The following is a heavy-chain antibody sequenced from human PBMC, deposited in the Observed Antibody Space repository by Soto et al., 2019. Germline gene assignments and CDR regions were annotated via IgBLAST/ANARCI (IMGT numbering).Heavy chain of an antibody. CDR3: AGRITVAGTLAY. V-gene: IGHV3-23*01. J-gene: IGHJ4*02. Sequence: DVQLFESGGGLVQPGGSLRLSCAASGLSFSTYAMSWVRQAPGEGLEWVSAISGSGGSTFYADSVKGRFTISRDSSKSTLFLQMNSLRVDDTAVYYCAGRITVAGTLAYWGQGTLVTVSS. CDR1: GLSFSTYA. D-gene: IGHD6-19*01. CDR2: ISGSGGST.